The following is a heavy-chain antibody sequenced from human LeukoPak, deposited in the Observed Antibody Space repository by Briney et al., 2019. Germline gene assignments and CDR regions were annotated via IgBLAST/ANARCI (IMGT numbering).Heavy chain of an antibody. D-gene: IGHD6-19*01. CDR2: IIQDGSRI. J-gene: IGHJ4*02. Sequence: GGSLRLSCVASGFNFRNFWLSWVRQAPGEGPEWVANIIQDGSRIDLADSVKGRFSISRDNDKNTVYLHMNNLRVGDTAVYYCASVIAVAAPHRDWGQGTLVTVSS. CDR1: GFNFRNFW. V-gene: IGHV3-7*03. CDR3: ASVIAVAAPHRD.